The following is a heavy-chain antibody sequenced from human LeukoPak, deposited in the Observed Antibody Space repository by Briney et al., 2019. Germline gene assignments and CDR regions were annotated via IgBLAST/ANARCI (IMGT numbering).Heavy chain of an antibody. D-gene: IGHD2-8*01. CDR1: RYTFTSSV. CDR2: ISAYNGKT. J-gene: IGHJ4*02. CDR3: ARGYAMVYNFDY. V-gene: IGHV1-18*01. Sequence: ASVKVSCKASRYTFTSSVISCVRQAPGHEVEWMGGISAYNGKTNYAQKIQGRVTMTTDTSTRTAYIARRSVRSHDTPVYYCARGYAMVYNFDYGNRGTLVTV.